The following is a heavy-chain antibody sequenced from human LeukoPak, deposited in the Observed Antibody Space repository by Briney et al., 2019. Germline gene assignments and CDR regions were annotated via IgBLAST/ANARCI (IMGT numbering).Heavy chain of an antibody. CDR3: ARESPFFDY. J-gene: IGHJ4*02. Sequence: GGSLRLSCAPSGFTFSSFPMHWVRQAPGKGLEWVALISYDGSNKYYADSVKGRFTLSRDNSKNTLFLQMNSLRAEDTAVYYCARESPFFDYWGQGTLVTVSS. CDR1: GFTFSSFP. CDR2: ISYDGSNK. V-gene: IGHV3-30-3*01.